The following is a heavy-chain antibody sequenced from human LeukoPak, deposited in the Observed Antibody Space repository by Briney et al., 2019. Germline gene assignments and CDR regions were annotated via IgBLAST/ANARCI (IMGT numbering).Heavy chain of an antibody. CDR1: GFTFSTYN. V-gene: IGHV3-23*01. CDR2: ISGSGGST. Sequence: GGSLRLSCAASGFTFSTYNMNWVRQAPGKGLEWVSAISGSGGSTYYADSVKGRFTISRDNSKNTLYLQMNSLRAEDTAVYYCAKDRNYDYVWGSYMTWGQGTLVTVSS. J-gene: IGHJ4*02. D-gene: IGHD3-16*01. CDR3: AKDRNYDYVWGSYMT.